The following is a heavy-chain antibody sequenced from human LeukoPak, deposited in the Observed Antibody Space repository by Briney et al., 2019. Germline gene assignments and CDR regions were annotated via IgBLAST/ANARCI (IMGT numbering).Heavy chain of an antibody. V-gene: IGHV4-59*08. D-gene: IGHD6-6*01. J-gene: IGHJ5*02. CDR2: IYYSGST. Sequence: PSETLSLTCTVSGGSISSYYWSWIRQPPGKGLGWIGYIYYSGSTNYNPSLKSRVTISVDTSKNQFSLKLSSVTAADTAVYYCARHLAARFWFDPWGQGTLVTVSS. CDR1: GGSISSYY. CDR3: ARHLAARFWFDP.